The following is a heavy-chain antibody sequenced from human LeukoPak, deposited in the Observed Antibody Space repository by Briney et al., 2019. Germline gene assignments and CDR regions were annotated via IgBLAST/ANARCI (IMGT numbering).Heavy chain of an antibody. CDR3: ARLYCSSTSCQPAFDY. CDR2: VSYTGIP. J-gene: IGHJ4*02. CDR1: GGSVTSNNYY. Sequence: SETLSLTCTVSGGSVTSNNYYWSWIRQPPGEGLEWIGYVSYTGIPNYNPSLKSRVTISVDTSKNQFSLKLSSVTAADTAVYYCARLYCSSTSCQPAFDYWGQGTLVTVSS. D-gene: IGHD2-2*01. V-gene: IGHV4-61*01.